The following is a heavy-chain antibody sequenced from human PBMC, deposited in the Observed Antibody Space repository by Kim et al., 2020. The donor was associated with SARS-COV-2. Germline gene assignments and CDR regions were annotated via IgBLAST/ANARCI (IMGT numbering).Heavy chain of an antibody. Sequence: GGSLRLSCGASGFTFRGYSMNWVRQAPGKGLEWVSYISSGSSTIYYADSVKGRFTISRDNAKNSLYLQVNSLRDEDTAVYYCARDAYAAFHYWGQGTLVTVSS. CDR1: GFTFRGYS. CDR2: ISSGSSTI. D-gene: IGHD2-2*01. V-gene: IGHV3-48*02. J-gene: IGHJ4*02. CDR3: ARDAYAAFHY.